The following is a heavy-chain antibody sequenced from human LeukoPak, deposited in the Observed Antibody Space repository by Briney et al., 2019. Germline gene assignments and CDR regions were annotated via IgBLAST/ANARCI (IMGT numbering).Heavy chain of an antibody. V-gene: IGHV4-31*03. D-gene: IGHD4-17*01. CDR1: GGSISSGGYY. CDR3: ATSNDYGDYLADY. J-gene: IGHJ4*02. Sequence: SETLSLTCTVSGGSISSGGYYWSWIRQHPGKGLEWIGYIYYSGSTYYNPSIKSRVTISVDTSKNQFSLKLSSVTAAETAVYYCATSNDYGDYLADYWGQGTLVTVSS. CDR2: IYYSGST.